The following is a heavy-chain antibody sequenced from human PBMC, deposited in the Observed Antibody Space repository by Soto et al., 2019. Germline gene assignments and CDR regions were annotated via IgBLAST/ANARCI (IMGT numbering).Heavy chain of an antibody. CDR3: AGSSPWELLFDY. CDR2: ISSSGSTI. J-gene: IGHJ4*02. Sequence: EVQLVESGGGLVQPGGSLRLSCAASGFTFSSYEMNWVRQAPGKGLEWVSYISSSGSTIYYADSVKGRFTSSRDNAKNSLYLQMNSLRAEDTAVYYCAGSSPWELLFDYWGQGTLVTVSS. V-gene: IGHV3-48*03. CDR1: GFTFSSYE. D-gene: IGHD1-26*01.